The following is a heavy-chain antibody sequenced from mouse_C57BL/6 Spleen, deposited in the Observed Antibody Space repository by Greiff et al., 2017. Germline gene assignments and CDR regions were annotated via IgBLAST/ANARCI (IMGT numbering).Heavy chain of an antibody. CDR3: AREGITTGVAHYYAMDY. V-gene: IGHV1-64*01. CDR2: IHPNSGST. D-gene: IGHD1-1*01. Sequence: VQLQQPGAELVKPGASVKLSCKASGYTFTSYWMHWVKQRPGQGLEWIGMIHPNSGSTNYNEKFKSKATLTVDKSSSTAYMQLSSLTSEDSAVYYCAREGITTGVAHYYAMDYWGQGTSVTVSS. CDR1: GYTFTSYW. J-gene: IGHJ4*01.